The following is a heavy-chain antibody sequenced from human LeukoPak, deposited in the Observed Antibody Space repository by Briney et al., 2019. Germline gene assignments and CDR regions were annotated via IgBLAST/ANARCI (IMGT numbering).Heavy chain of an antibody. CDR2: IYSGGST. Sequence: GGSLRLSCAASGFTVSSNYMSWVRHAPGKGLEWVSVIYSGGSTYYTDSVKGRFTISRDSSKNTLYLQMNSLRAEDTAVYYCARGNTPMVGRYYLDFWGQGTLVTASS. CDR1: GFTVSSNY. J-gene: IGHJ4*02. D-gene: IGHD5-18*01. V-gene: IGHV3-53*01. CDR3: ARGNTPMVGRYYLDF.